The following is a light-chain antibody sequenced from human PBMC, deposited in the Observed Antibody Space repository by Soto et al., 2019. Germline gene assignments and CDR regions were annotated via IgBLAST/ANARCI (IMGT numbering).Light chain of an antibody. CDR2: SAS. J-gene: IGKJ5*01. Sequence: DIKMTQSPSSLSASVGDRVTITCRASQSISFYLNWYQQNPGKAPKLLIYSASSLQSGVQSRFSGSGSGTDFTLTISSLQPEDFATYYCQQSFSTPPITFGQGTRLEIK. CDR3: QQSFSTPPIT. V-gene: IGKV1-39*01. CDR1: QSISFY.